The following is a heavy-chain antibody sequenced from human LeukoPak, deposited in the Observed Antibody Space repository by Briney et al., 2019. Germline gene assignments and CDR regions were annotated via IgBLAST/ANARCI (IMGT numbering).Heavy chain of an antibody. CDR3: ARAFDK. CDR1: DGSITSSGHY. V-gene: IGHV4-39*01. J-gene: IGHJ4*02. Sequence: SETLSLTCSVSDGSITSSGHYWGWIRQPPGKGLEWIGSFFYGGTTYYNPSLNGRATVSLGTSKNQFFLKVTSVTVADTAVYYCARAFDKWGQGILVTVSS. CDR2: FFYGGTT.